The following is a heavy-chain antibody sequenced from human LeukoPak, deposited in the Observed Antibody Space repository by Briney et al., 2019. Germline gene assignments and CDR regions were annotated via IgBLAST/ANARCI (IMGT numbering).Heavy chain of an antibody. CDR1: GASMSYEY. Sequence: PSETLSLTXSVSGASMSYEYWSWLWQPPGKGLEWIGYIYYSGTTNYNPSLKSRITISVDTSKKQFSLKLSSVTAADTAMYYCARSSRFGELLYQYYFDYWGQGTLVTVSS. J-gene: IGHJ4*02. CDR2: IYYSGTT. CDR3: ARSSRFGELLYQYYFDY. D-gene: IGHD3-10*02. V-gene: IGHV4-59*01.